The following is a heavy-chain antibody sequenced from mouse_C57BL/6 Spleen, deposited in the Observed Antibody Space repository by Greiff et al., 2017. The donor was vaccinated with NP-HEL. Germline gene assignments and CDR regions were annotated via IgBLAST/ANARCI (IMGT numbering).Heavy chain of an antibody. Sequence: EVKLMESGGGLVKPGGSLKLSCAASGFTFSSYTMSWVRQTPEKRLEWVATISGGGGNTYYPDSVKGRFTISRDNAKNTLYLQMSSLRSEDTALYYCARQTAQALSWFAYWGQGTLVTVSA. CDR1: GFTFSSYT. J-gene: IGHJ3*01. D-gene: IGHD3-2*02. CDR2: ISGGGGNT. V-gene: IGHV5-9*01. CDR3: ARQTAQALSWFAY.